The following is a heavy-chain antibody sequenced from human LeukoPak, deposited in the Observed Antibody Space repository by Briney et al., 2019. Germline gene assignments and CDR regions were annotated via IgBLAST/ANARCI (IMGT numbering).Heavy chain of an antibody. J-gene: IGHJ4*02. CDR1: GGSISSYY. V-gene: IGHV4-59*01. Sequence: PSETLSLTCTVSGGSISSYYWSWIRQPPGKGLEWIGYIYYSGSTNYNPSLKSRVTISVDTSKNRFSLKLSSVTAADTAVYYCARGVYGSGSYYSKFFDYWGQGTLVTVPS. CDR3: ARGVYGSGSYYSKFFDY. CDR2: IYYSGST. D-gene: IGHD3-10*01.